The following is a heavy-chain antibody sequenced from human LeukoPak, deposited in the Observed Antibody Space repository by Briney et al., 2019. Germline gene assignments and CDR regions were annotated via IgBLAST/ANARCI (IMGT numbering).Heavy chain of an antibody. Sequence: GGSLRLSCAASGFTFTTYSMGWVRQAPGRGLEWISSIRISGDSIYYASSAKGRFTISRDDSKNTLYLQMNGLRDEDTAVYYCARESSTTGTPDAFDIWGQGTMVTVSS. CDR1: GFTFTTYS. V-gene: IGHV3-23*01. J-gene: IGHJ3*02. CDR2: IRISGDSI. D-gene: IGHD4-11*01. CDR3: ARESSTTGTPDAFDI.